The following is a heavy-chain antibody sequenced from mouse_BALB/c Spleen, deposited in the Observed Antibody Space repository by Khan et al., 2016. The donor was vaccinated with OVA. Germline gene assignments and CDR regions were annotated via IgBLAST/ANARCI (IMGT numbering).Heavy chain of an antibody. D-gene: IGHD3-1*01. V-gene: IGHV1S136*01. Sequence: IQLVQSGPDLVKPGTSVKMSCKASGYIFTNYLIHWVKQKPGQGLEWIGYINPYNGATKYNETFKGKATLTSDKSSITAYMELSSLTSEDSAVYSCARGHWQSYNFDYWGQGTTLTVSS. J-gene: IGHJ2*01. CDR1: GYIFTNYL. CDR3: ARGHWQSYNFDY. CDR2: INPYNGAT.